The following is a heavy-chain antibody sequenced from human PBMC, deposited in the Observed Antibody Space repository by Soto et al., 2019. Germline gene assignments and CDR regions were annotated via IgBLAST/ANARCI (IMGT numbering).Heavy chain of an antibody. CDR3: VKGVIVGATSPIDY. CDR1: GFTFGSYA. CDR2: ISGSGGST. V-gene: IGHV3-23*01. J-gene: IGHJ4*02. Sequence: EVQLLDSGGGLVQPGGSLRLSCAASGFTFGSYAMAWVRQAPGKGLEWVSGISGSGGSTYYADSVKGRFTISRDNSKNTLYLQMNNLRAEDTAIYYCVKGVIVGATSPIDYWGQGTLVTVSS. D-gene: IGHD1-26*01.